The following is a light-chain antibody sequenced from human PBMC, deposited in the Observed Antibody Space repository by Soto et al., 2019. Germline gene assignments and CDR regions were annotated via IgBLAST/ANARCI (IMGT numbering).Light chain of an antibody. CDR1: QSVTTF. Sequence: VLTQSPATLSLSPGERATLSCRASQSVTTFLAWYQQKPGQAPRLLIYDASDRAPGIPARFSGSGSATDFTRTINNLEPQDFAGYYCQQRSNWPPPITFGQGTRLEIK. J-gene: IGKJ5*01. CDR2: DAS. V-gene: IGKV3-11*01. CDR3: QQRSNWPPPIT.